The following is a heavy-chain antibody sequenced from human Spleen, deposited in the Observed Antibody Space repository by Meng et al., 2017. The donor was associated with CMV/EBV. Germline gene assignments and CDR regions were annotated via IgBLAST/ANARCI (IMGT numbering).Heavy chain of an antibody. CDR2: INWNGGST. CDR1: GFTFDDYA. CDR3: ARSISSSSRGFDY. Sequence: GESLKISCAVSGFTFDDYAMSWVRQVPGKGLEWVSGINWNGGSTGYVDSVKGRFTVSRDNAKNSLYLQMNSLTAEDTAVYYCARSISSSSRGFDYWGQGTLVTVSS. V-gene: IGHV3-20*04. J-gene: IGHJ4*02. D-gene: IGHD6-13*01.